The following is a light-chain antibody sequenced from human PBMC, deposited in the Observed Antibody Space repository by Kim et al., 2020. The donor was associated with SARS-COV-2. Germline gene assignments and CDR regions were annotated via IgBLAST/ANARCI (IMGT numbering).Light chain of an antibody. Sequence: DIQMTQSPSSLSASVGDRVTITCRASQSISSYLNWYQQKSGNPPKLLIFGASSLQRGVPSRFSGGGSGTDFTLTISSLRPEDFSTYYCQQSYRPLMYTFGQGTNLEIK. CDR2: GAS. J-gene: IGKJ2*01. CDR1: QSISSY. V-gene: IGKV1-39*01. CDR3: QQSYRPLMYT.